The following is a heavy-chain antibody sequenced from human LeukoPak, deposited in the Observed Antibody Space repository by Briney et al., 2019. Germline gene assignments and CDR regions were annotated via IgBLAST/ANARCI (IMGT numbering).Heavy chain of an antibody. V-gene: IGHV4-39*01. D-gene: IGHD3/OR15-3a*01. Sequence: SKTLSLTCAVSGGSISSSNSYWGWIRQPPGKGLEWIGSIYYSGNTYYNASLKSQVSISIDTSKNRFSLKLTSVTAADTAVYYCARQTGSGLFILPGGQGTLVTVSS. J-gene: IGHJ4*02. CDR3: ARQTGSGLFILP. CDR2: IYYSGNT. CDR1: GGSISSSNSY.